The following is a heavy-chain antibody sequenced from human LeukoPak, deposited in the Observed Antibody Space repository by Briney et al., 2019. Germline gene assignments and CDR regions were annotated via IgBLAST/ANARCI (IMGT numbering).Heavy chain of an antibody. Sequence: VASVKVSCKASGGTFSSYAISWVRQAPGQGLEWMGGIIPIFGTANYAQKFQGRVTITADESTSTAYMELSSLRSEDTAVYYCASSEVREYYDFWSGLAQRFDYWGQGTLVTVSS. CDR1: GGTFSSYA. CDR2: IIPIFGTA. D-gene: IGHD3-3*01. V-gene: IGHV1-69*13. CDR3: ASSEVREYYDFWSGLAQRFDY. J-gene: IGHJ4*02.